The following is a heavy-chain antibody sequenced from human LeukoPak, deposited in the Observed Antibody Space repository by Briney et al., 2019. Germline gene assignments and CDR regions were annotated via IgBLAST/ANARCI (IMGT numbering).Heavy chain of an antibody. CDR1: GGSISSYY. V-gene: IGHV4-59*01. CDR3: ARSIAALALDY. D-gene: IGHD6-6*01. J-gene: IGHJ4*02. CDR2: IYYSGST. Sequence: SETLSLTCTVSGGSISSYYWSWIRQPPGKGLEWIGYIYYSGSTNYNPSLKSRVTISVDTSKNQFSLKLSSVTAADTAVYYCARSIAALALDYWGQGTLVTVSS.